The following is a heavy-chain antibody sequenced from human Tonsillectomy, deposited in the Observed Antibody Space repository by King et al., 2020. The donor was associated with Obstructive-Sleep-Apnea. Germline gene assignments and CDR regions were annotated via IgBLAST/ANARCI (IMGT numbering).Heavy chain of an antibody. Sequence: VQLVESGGGVVQPGRSLRLSCAASGFTFSSYGMHWVRQAPGKGLEWVAVIWYDGSNKYYADSVKGRFTISRDNSKNTLYLHMNSLRAEDTAVYYCARDNYDILTGYYGLFDYWGQGTLVTVSS. CDR1: GFTFSSYG. CDR2: IWYDGSNK. J-gene: IGHJ4*02. D-gene: IGHD3-9*01. V-gene: IGHV3-33*01. CDR3: ARDNYDILTGYYGLFDY.